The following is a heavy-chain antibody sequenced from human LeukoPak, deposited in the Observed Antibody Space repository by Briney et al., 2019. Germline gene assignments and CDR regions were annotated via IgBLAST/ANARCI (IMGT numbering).Heavy chain of an antibody. CDR3: AREMGLYGYGHDAFDI. D-gene: IGHD5-18*01. CDR2: INPSGGST. V-gene: IGHV1-46*01. J-gene: IGHJ3*02. CDR1: GYTFTGYY. Sequence: ASVKVSCKASGYTFTGYYMHWVRQAPGQGLEWMGIINPSGGSTSYAQKFQGRVTMTRDMSTSTVYMELSSLRSEDTAVYYCAREMGLYGYGHDAFDIWGQGTMVTVSS.